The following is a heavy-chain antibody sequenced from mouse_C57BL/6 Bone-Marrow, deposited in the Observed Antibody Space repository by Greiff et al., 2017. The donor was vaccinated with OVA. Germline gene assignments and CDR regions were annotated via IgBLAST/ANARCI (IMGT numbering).Heavy chain of an antibody. J-gene: IGHJ1*03. CDR1: GFSLSTFGMG. CDR3: ARNDYYGNYVYFDV. V-gene: IGHV8-8*01. CDR2: IWWDDDK. D-gene: IGHD2-1*01. Sequence: QVTLKESGPGILQPSQTLSLTCSFSGFSLSTFGMGVGWIRQPSGKGLEWLAHIWWDDDKYYNPALKSRLTISKDTSKNQVFLKISNVDTADTATNYCARNDYYGNYVYFDVWGTGTTVTVSS.